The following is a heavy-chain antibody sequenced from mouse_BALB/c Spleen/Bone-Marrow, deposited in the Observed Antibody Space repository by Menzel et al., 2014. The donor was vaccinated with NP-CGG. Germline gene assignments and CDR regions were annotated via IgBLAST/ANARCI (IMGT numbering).Heavy chain of an antibody. Sequence: VQLQESGAELVKPGASVKLSCKASGYTFTSYRIHWVKLRPGQGLEWIGEINPSNGRTNYNEKFKNKATLTVDKSSSTAYIQLSSLTSEDSAVYYCARYDGPAWFAYWGQGTLVTVSA. CDR2: INPSNGRT. J-gene: IGHJ3*01. CDR3: ARYDGPAWFAY. CDR1: GYTFTSYR. D-gene: IGHD2-3*01. V-gene: IGHV1S81*02.